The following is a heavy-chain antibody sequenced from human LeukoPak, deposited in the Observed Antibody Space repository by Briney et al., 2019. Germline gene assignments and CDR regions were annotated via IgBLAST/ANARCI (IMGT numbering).Heavy chain of an antibody. D-gene: IGHD3-10*01. V-gene: IGHV3-23*04. CDR1: GFTFSTYA. J-gene: IGHJ4*02. CDR3: TTDLWFGSSGFDY. Sequence: GGSLRLSCAASGFTFSTYAMSWVRQAPGKGLEWVSTVSGSGGSSASGGTTYYADSVKGRFTISRDNSKNTLYLQMNSLKTEDTAVYYCTTDLWFGSSGFDYWGQGTLVTVSS. CDR2: VSGSGGSSASGGTT.